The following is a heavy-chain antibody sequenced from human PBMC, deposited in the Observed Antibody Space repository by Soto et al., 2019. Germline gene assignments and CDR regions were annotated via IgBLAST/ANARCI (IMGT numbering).Heavy chain of an antibody. D-gene: IGHD3-3*01. Sequence: GGSMRLCCAAAGFTFSSYGMHWVRQAPGKGLEWVAVIWYDGSNKYYADSVKGRFTISRDNSKNTLYLQMNSLRAEDTAVYYCSRGDQITIFGVVIRYAFDIWGQGTMVTVSS. V-gene: IGHV3-33*01. CDR1: GFTFSSYG. J-gene: IGHJ3*02. CDR3: SRGDQITIFGVVIRYAFDI. CDR2: IWYDGSNK.